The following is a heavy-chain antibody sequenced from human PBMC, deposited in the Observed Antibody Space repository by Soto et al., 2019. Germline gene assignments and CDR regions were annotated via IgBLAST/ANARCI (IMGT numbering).Heavy chain of an antibody. V-gene: IGHV1-69*01. CDR3: ARGIPHQDILVVPAFI. CDR2: VIPIFGSP. CDR1: GGTFSGYA. Sequence: QVQLVQSGAEVKKPGSSVKVSCAASGGTFSGYAISWVRQAPGEGLEWVGGVIPIFGSPNYAQKFQGRVTMTADESTRTAELELSSLRSEATAVYYCARGIPHQDILVVPAFIWGQGTLVTVSS. J-gene: IGHJ4*02. D-gene: IGHD2-2*01.